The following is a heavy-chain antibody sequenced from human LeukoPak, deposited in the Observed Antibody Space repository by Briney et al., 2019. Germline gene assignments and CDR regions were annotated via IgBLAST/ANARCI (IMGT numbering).Heavy chain of an antibody. D-gene: IGHD2-21*01. CDR2: ISAYNGNT. Sequence: ASVKVSCKASGYTFTSYGISWVRQAPGQGLEWMRWISAYNGNTNYAQKLQGRVTMTTDTSASTAYMELRSLRSDDTAVYYCTRSVRNGHIDYWGQGTLVTVSS. J-gene: IGHJ4*02. V-gene: IGHV1-18*01. CDR1: GYTFTSYG. CDR3: TRSVRNGHIDY.